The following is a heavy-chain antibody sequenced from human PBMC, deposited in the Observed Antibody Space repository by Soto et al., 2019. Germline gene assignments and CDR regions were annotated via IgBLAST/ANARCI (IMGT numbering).Heavy chain of an antibody. D-gene: IGHD1-26*01. CDR3: ARLVGATTDPRRDDFGY. J-gene: IGHJ4*02. Sequence: PSETLSLTCTVSGGSISSSTYYWGWIRQPPGKGLEGIGSMYYSGSTHYNPSLKSRATISVDTSKNQFSLKLRSVTAADTAVYHCARLVGATTDPRRDDFGYWGQGTLVTVSS. V-gene: IGHV4-39*01. CDR2: MYYSGST. CDR1: GGSISSSTYY.